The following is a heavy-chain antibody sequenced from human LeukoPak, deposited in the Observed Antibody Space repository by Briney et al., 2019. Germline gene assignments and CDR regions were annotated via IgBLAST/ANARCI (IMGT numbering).Heavy chain of an antibody. V-gene: IGHV1-2*02. CDR3: ARDKGWELQDY. D-gene: IGHD1-26*01. J-gene: IGHJ4*02. CDR2: INPNSGGT. Sequence: ASVTVSCTASGYTFTGYYMHWVRQAPGQGLEWMGWINPNSGGTNYAQKFQGRVTMTRDMSTSTVYMELSSLRSEDTAVYYCARDKGWELQDYWGQGTLVTVSS. CDR1: GYTFTGYY.